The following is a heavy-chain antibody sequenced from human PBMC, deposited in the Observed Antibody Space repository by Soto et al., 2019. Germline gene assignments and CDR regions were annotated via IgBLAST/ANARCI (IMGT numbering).Heavy chain of an antibody. CDR2: ISSSSSYI. Sequence: KPGGSLRLSCAASGFTFSSYSMNWVRQAPGKGLEWVSSISSSSSYIYYADSVKGRFTISRDNAKNSLYLQMNSLRAEDTAVYYCARARTRIAVALPDGMDVWGQGTTVTVSS. J-gene: IGHJ6*02. CDR1: GFTFSSYS. CDR3: ARARTRIAVALPDGMDV. D-gene: IGHD6-19*01. V-gene: IGHV3-21*01.